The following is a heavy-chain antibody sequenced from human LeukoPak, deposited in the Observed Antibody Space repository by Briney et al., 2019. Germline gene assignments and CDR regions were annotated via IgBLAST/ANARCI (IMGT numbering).Heavy chain of an antibody. Sequence: LSLTCTVSGGFISRDSWSWIRQPPGKGLEWVSYTSSSSSTIYYADSVKSRFTISIDNAKNSLYLQMNSLRAEDTAVYYCARLRYYGMDVWGQGTTVTVSS. CDR1: GGFISRDS. CDR2: TSSSSSTI. J-gene: IGHJ6*02. V-gene: IGHV3-11*01. CDR3: ARLRYYGMDV.